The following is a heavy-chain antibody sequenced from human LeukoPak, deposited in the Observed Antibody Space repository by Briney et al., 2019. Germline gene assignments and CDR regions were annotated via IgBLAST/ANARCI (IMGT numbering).Heavy chain of an antibody. V-gene: IGHV4-34*01. J-gene: IGHJ4*02. Sequence: SETLSLTCAVYGGSFSGYYWSWIRQPPGKGLEWIGEINHSGSTNYNPSLKSRVTIPVDTSKNQFSLKLSSVTAADTAVYYCARGTPRYSGSHRARYYFDYWGQGTLVTVSS. CDR3: ARGTPRYSGSHRARYYFDY. CDR2: INHSGST. CDR1: GGSFSGYY. D-gene: IGHD1-26*01.